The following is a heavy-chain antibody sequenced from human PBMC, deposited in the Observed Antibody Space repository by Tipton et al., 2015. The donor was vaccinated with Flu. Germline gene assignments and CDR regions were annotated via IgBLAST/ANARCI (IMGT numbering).Heavy chain of an antibody. CDR2: LRYDGTNK. D-gene: IGHD3-22*01. CDR3: AKDYGPDYYDSSGPLILHAFDI. CDR1: GFTFNSYG. J-gene: IGHJ3*02. Sequence: GSLRLSCAASGFTFNSYGMHWVRQAPGKGLEWVAFLRYDGTNKYLADSVKGRFTISRDNSKNTLYLQMNSLRAEDTAVYYCAKDYGPDYYDSSGPLILHAFDIWSQGTMVTVSS. V-gene: IGHV3-30*02.